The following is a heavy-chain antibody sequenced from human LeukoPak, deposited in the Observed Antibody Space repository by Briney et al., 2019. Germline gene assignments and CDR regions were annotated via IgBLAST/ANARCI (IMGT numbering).Heavy chain of an antibody. D-gene: IGHD6-13*01. Sequence: PSETLSLTCAVSGGSISSGGYSWRWIRQPPGKGLEWIGYIYHSGSTYYNPSLKSRVTISVDRSKNQSSLKLSSVTAADTAVYYCARDRAAAEWYFDLWGRGTLVTVSS. J-gene: IGHJ2*01. CDR1: GGSISSGGYS. CDR3: ARDRAAAEWYFDL. V-gene: IGHV4-30-2*01. CDR2: IYHSGST.